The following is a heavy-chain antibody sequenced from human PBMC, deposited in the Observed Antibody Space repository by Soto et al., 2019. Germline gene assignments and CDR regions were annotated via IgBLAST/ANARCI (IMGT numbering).Heavy chain of an antibody. CDR1: GFTFSSYS. CDR3: ATDKGRSPLDY. D-gene: IGHD2-15*01. Sequence: EVQLVESGGGLVQPGGSVRLSCAASGFTFSSYSMNWVRQAPGKGLEWVSYISSSTSTIYYADSVKGRFTISRDNAKSSLYLQRNSLRAEDTAVYYCATDKGRSPLDYWGQRTLVTVSS. J-gene: IGHJ4*02. V-gene: IGHV3-48*01. CDR2: ISSSTSTI.